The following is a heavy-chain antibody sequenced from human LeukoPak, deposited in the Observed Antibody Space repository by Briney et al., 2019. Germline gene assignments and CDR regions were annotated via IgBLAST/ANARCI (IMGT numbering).Heavy chain of an antibody. Sequence: PGGSLRLSCAASGFTFTMFSMNWLRQAPGKGLEWIAFIRGRSDTTYYADSVQGRFTISRDNAKNSLYLQMNSLRAEDTAVYYCARGGQYSSSWHTDFADWGQGTLVTVSS. V-gene: IGHV3-48*04. D-gene: IGHD6-13*01. J-gene: IGHJ4*02. CDR2: IRGRSDTT. CDR1: GFTFTMFS. CDR3: ARGGQYSSSWHTDFAD.